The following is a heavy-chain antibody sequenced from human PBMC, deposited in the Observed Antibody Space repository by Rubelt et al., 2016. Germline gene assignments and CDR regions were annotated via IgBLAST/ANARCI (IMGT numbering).Heavy chain of an antibody. V-gene: IGHV3-74*01. CDR2: INTDGSST. J-gene: IGHJ3*02. D-gene: IGHD6-19*01. Sequence: GGGLVQPGGSLRLSCAASGFTFSNYPMHWVRQAPGKGPVWVSRINTDGSSTNYADSVKGRFTISRDNAKNTLYLQMNSLRAEDTAVYYCAKEGGQWLDDAFDIWGQGTMVTVSS. CDR1: GFTFSNYP. CDR3: AKEGGQWLDDAFDI.